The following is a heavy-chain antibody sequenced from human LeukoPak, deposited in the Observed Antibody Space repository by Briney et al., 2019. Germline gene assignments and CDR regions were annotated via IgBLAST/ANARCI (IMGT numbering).Heavy chain of an antibody. V-gene: IGHV3-30*18. CDR1: GFTFSSYG. D-gene: IGHD6-6*01. J-gene: IGHJ4*02. CDR2: ISYDGSNK. CDR3: AKDEYSSSSPDY. Sequence: GRSLRLSCAASGFTFSSYGMHWVRQAPGKGLEWVAVISYDGSNKYYADSVKGRFTISRDNSKNTLYLQMNSLRAGDTAVYYCAKDEYSSSSPDYWGQGTLVTVSS.